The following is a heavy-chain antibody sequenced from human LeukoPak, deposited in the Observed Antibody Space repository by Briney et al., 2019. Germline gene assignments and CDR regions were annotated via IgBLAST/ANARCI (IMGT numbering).Heavy chain of an antibody. CDR1: GFTFGDYG. CDR3: ARADYDSSGYYHYYFDY. Sequence: GGSLRLSCTASGFTFGDYGMSWVRQAPGKGLEWVSSISSSSSYIYYADSVKGRFTISRDNAKNSLYLQMNSLRAEDTAVYYCARADYDSSGYYHYYFDYWGQGTLVTVSS. D-gene: IGHD3-22*01. CDR2: ISSSSSYI. J-gene: IGHJ4*02. V-gene: IGHV3-21*01.